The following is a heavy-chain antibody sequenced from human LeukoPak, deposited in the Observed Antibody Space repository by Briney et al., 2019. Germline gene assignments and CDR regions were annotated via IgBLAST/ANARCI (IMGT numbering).Heavy chain of an antibody. CDR3: ARGREMTTRERWFDP. CDR1: GDSISSYS. J-gene: IGHJ5*02. D-gene: IGHD5-24*01. V-gene: IGHV4-59*01. CDR2: IYYSGST. Sequence: SETLSLTCTVSGDSISSYSWSWIRQPPGKGLEWIGYIYYSGSTNYNPSLKRRVTISVDTSKNQFSLKLSSVTTADTAVYYCARGREMTTRERWFDPWGQGTLVTVSS.